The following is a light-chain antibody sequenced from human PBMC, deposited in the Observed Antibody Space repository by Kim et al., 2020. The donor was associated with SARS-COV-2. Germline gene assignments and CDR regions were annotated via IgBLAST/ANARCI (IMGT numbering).Light chain of an antibody. CDR2: DAS. J-gene: IGKJ4*01. CDR1: QNINRW. CDR3: QQYDGYPLT. Sequence: ASVGDRVTITCRASQNINRWLAWYQKKPGTAPKLLIHDASDLESGVPSRFSGSGSGTEFALTITTLQPDDFATYYCQQYDGYPLTFGGGTKVDIK. V-gene: IGKV1-5*01.